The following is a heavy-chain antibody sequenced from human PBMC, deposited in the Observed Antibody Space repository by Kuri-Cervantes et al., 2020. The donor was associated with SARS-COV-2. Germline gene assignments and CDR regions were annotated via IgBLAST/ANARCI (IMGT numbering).Heavy chain of an antibody. Sequence: GESLKISCAASGFTFSNYWMYWVRQAPGKGLVWVSRINSDGSTTGYADSVKGRFTISRDNAKNTLFLQMNRLRAEDTSVYYCAREADIAAAERYYYYYYGMDVWGQGTTVTVSS. CDR3: AREADIAAAERYYYYYYGMDV. J-gene: IGHJ6*02. D-gene: IGHD6-13*01. V-gene: IGHV3-74*01. CDR1: GFTFSNYW. CDR2: INSDGSTT.